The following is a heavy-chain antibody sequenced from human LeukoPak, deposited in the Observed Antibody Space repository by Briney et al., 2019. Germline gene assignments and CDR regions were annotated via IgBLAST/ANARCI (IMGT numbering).Heavy chain of an antibody. CDR3: AKELDRGRYSSDY. V-gene: IGHV3-9*01. J-gene: IGHJ4*02. Sequence: PGRSLRLSCAASGFTFDDYAMHWVRQAPGKGLEWVSGISWNSGNIGYADSVKGRFTISRDNAKNSLYLQMNSLRTEDTALYFCAKELDRGRYSSDYWGQGALVTVSS. CDR1: GFTFDDYA. CDR2: ISWNSGNI. D-gene: IGHD1-26*01.